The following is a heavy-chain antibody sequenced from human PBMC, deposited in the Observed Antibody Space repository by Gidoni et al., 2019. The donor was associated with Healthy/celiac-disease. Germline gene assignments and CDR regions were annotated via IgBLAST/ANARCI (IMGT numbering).Heavy chain of an antibody. V-gene: IGHV4-59*08. CDR3: ARHFGSNISHYDFWGYYYYGMDV. CDR2: T. J-gene: IGHJ6*02. Sequence: TNYNPSLKSRVTISVDTSKNQFSLKLSSVTAADTAVYYCARHFGSNISHYDFWGYYYYGMDVWGQGTTVTVSS. D-gene: IGHD3-3*01.